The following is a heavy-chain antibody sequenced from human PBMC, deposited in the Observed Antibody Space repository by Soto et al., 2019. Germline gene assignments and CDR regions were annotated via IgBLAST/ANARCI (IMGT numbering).Heavy chain of an antibody. CDR1: GGTFSSYA. D-gene: IGHD1-26*01. V-gene: IGHV1-69*06. Sequence: SVKVSCKASGGTFSSYAISWVRQAPGQGREWMGGIIPIFGTANYAQKFQGRVTITADKSTSTAYMELSSLRSEDTAVYYCASRGSSGSYYPFDYWGQGXLVTVYS. CDR3: ASRGSSGSYYPFDY. CDR2: IIPIFGTA. J-gene: IGHJ4*02.